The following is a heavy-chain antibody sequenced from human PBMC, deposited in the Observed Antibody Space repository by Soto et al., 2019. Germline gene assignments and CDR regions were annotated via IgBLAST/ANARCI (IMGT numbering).Heavy chain of an antibody. J-gene: IGHJ6*02. Sequence: SETLSLTCTVSGDLFNQYDWSWIRQPPGKGLEWIGNIYSSGSTNYNPSLKSRVTISLGASKNQFSLKLGSVTAADTAVYYCARYKSNYYYGMDVWGQGTTVT. D-gene: IGHD1-20*01. CDR1: GDLFNQYD. V-gene: IGHV4-59*01. CDR2: IYSSGST. CDR3: ARYKSNYYYGMDV.